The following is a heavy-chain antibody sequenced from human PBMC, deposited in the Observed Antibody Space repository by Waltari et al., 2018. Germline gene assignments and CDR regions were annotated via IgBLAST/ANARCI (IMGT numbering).Heavy chain of an antibody. V-gene: IGHV1-24*01. Sequence: QVQLVQSGAEVKKPGASVKVSCKVSGYTLPELSMHWVRQAPGKGLEWMGGFDPEDGETIYAQKFQGRVTMTEDTSTDTAYMELSSLRSEDTAVYYCATVPPDYGGNSYYYYYMDVWGKGTTVTVSS. D-gene: IGHD4-17*01. CDR2: FDPEDGET. CDR3: ATVPPDYGGNSYYYYYMDV. CDR1: GYTLPELS. J-gene: IGHJ6*03.